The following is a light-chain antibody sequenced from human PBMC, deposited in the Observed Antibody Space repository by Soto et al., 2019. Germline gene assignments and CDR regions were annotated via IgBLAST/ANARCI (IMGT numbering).Light chain of an antibody. CDR1: QSVLYSSNNKNY. Sequence: IVMTQSPDSLAVSLGERATINCKSSQSVLYSSNNKNYLAWYQQKPGQPPKVLIYWASTRESGVPDRFSGSESGKDFTLTISNLQAEDVAVYYCQQYYSTPWTFGHGTKVEIX. J-gene: IGKJ1*01. CDR3: QQYYSTPWT. V-gene: IGKV4-1*01. CDR2: WAS.